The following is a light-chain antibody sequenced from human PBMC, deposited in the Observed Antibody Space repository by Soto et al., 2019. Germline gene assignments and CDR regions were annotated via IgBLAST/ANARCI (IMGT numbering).Light chain of an antibody. V-gene: IGKV1-9*01. J-gene: IGKJ4*01. CDR1: QDISGY. Sequence: DIQLSQSPSFLSAAVGGRVTITCRASQDISGYLAWYQQKSGRAPKLLIYDASTLQTGVPSRFSGSGRGTEFALTISSLQPEDFATYYCQKVDSYPLTFGGGTTV. CDR2: DAS. CDR3: QKVDSYPLT.